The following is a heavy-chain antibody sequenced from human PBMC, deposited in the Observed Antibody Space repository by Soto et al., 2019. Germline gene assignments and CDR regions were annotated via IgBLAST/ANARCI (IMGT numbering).Heavy chain of an antibody. CDR2: IYYSGST. V-gene: IGHV4-39*02. J-gene: IGHJ6*02. CDR1: GGSISSSSYY. Sequence: QLQLQESGPGLVKPWETLSLTCTVSGGSISSSSYYWGWIRQPRGKGLEWIGSIYYSGSTYYNPSLKSRVTISVDTSKKNFTQKLISVTAADTAVYYCARQSYYYGSGTTHYYGMDVWGQGTTVTVSS. D-gene: IGHD3-10*01. CDR3: ARQSYYYGSGTTHYYGMDV.